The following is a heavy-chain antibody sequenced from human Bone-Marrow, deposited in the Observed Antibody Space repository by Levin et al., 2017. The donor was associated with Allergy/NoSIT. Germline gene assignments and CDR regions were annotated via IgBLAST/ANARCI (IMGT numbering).Heavy chain of an antibody. V-gene: IGHV3-23*01. J-gene: IGHJ4*02. CDR3: AREQGARGWYTVDF. CDR1: GFTFANHT. Sequence: GGSLRLSCAASGFTFANHTMTWVRHAPGKGLEWVSTIRPNSERTYFADSVKGRFTVSRDDSMNMLYLKMNSLRADDTAVYYCAREQGARGWYTVDFWGQGTLVTVSS. CDR2: IRPNSERT. D-gene: IGHD6-19*01.